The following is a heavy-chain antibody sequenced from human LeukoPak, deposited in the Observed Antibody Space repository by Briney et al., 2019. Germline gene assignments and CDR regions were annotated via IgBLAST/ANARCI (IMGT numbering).Heavy chain of an antibody. J-gene: IGHJ4*02. D-gene: IGHD1-26*01. CDR1: GYTFTSYD. V-gene: IGHV1-8*01. Sequence: ASVKVSCKASGYTFTSYDINWVRQATGQGLEWMGWMNPNSGNTGYAQKFQGRVTMTRNTSISTAYMELSSLRSEDTAVYYCARGRAGSYPKGFDYWGQGTLVTVSS. CDR3: ARGRAGSYPKGFDY. CDR2: MNPNSGNT.